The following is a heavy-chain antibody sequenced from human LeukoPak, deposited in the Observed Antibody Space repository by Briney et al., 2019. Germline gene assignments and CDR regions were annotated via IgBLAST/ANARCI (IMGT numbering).Heavy chain of an antibody. CDR2: ISGSGGGT. V-gene: IGHV3-23*01. Sequence: PSGGSLRLSCAASGFTFSSYAMSWVRQAPGKGLEWVSAISGSGGGTYYADSVKGRFTISRDNSKNTLYLQMNSLRAEDTAVYYCATGFLEWLLYPFFDYWGQGTLVTVSS. CDR1: GFTFSSYA. D-gene: IGHD3-3*01. CDR3: ATGFLEWLLYPFFDY. J-gene: IGHJ4*02.